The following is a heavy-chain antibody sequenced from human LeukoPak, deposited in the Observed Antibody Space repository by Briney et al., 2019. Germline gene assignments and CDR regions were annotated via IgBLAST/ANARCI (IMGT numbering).Heavy chain of an antibody. Sequence: ASVKVSCKASGYTFTSYYMHWVRQARGQGLEWMGIINPSGGSTSYAQKFHGRVTMTRDTSTSTVYMELSSMRSECTAVYYCARGSKDCGGDCYAGPNWFDPWRQGALVTVSS. D-gene: IGHD2-21*01. CDR3: ARGSKDCGGDCYAGPNWFDP. V-gene: IGHV1-46*03. CDR2: INPSGGST. J-gene: IGHJ5*02. CDR1: GYTFTSYY.